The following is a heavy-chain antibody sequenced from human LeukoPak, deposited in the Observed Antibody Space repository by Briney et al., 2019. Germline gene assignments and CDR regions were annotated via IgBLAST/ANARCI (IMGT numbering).Heavy chain of an antibody. V-gene: IGHV5-51*01. Sequence: GESLKISCKGPRHSFHSQWIGWVRQMPGKGLEWMGIIYPDDSDTRYSPSFQGQVTISADKSISTAYLQWNSLEASDSPIYYCARRGDSDFRVDWGQGTLVTVSS. CDR1: RHSFHSQW. CDR3: ARRGDSDFRVD. D-gene: IGHD2-21*02. J-gene: IGHJ4*02. CDR2: IYPDDSDT.